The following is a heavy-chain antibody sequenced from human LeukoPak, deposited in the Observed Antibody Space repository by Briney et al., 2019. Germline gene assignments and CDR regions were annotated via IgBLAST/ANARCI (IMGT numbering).Heavy chain of an antibody. J-gene: IGHJ5*02. CDR2: ISSSGSTI. CDR3: AKNMRRCRGGSCS. D-gene: IGHD2-15*01. V-gene: IGHV3-48*03. CDR1: GFTFSSYE. Sequence: PGGSLRLSCAAYGFTFSSYEMNWVRQAPGKGLEWVSYISSSGSTIYYADSVKGRFTISRDDAKNSLYLQMNSLRAEDTAVYYCAKNMRRCRGGSCSWGQGTLVTVSS.